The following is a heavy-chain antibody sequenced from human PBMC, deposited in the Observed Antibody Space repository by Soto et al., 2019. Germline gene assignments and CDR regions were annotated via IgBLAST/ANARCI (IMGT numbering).Heavy chain of an antibody. D-gene: IGHD2-2*01. Sequence: PGGSLRLSWSASGLTFSGSAMHWVRHASGKGLEWVSSISSSSSYIYYADSVKGRFTISRANAKNSLYLQMNSLSDEDTAVYYCASDRGYCSSTSCRNYDFDFGVGVRGQVTT. CDR3: ASDRGYCSSTSCRNYDFDFGVGV. CDR2: ISSSSSYI. V-gene: IGHV3-21*01. CDR1: GLTFSGSA. J-gene: IGHJ6*02.